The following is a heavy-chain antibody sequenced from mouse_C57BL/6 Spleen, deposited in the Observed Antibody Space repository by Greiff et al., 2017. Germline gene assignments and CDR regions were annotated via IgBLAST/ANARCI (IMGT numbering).Heavy chain of an antibody. CDR2: INPSTGGT. Sequence: EVQLQQSGPELVKPGASVKISCKASGYSFTGYYMNWVKQSPEKSLEWIGEINPSTGGTTYNQKFKAKATLTVDKSSSTAYMQLKILTSEDSAVYYCARIYYYGSSYFWYFDVWGTGTTVTVSS. CDR3: ARIYYYGSSYFWYFDV. CDR1: GYSFTGYY. V-gene: IGHV1-42*01. D-gene: IGHD1-1*01. J-gene: IGHJ1*03.